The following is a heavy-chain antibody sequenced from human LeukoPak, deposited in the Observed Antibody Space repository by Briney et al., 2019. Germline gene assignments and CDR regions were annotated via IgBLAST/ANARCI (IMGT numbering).Heavy chain of an antibody. CDR3: ARGAGDYYDSSGYYSGY. V-gene: IGHV3-21*01. J-gene: IGHJ4*02. D-gene: IGHD3-22*01. Sequence: GGSLRLSCAASGFTFSSYSMNWVRQAPGKGLEWVSSISSSSSYIYYADSVKGRFTISRDNAKNSLYLQMNSLRAEDTAVYYCARGAGDYYDSSGYYSGYWGQGTLVTVSS. CDR1: GFTFSSYS. CDR2: ISSSSSYI.